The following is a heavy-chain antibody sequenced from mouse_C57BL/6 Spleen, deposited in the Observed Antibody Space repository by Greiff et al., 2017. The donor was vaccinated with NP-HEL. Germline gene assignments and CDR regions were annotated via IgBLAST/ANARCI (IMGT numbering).Heavy chain of an antibody. V-gene: IGHV5-17*01. Sequence: EVHLVESGGGLVKPGGSLKLSCAASGFTFSDYGMHWVRQAPEKGLEWVAYISSGSSTIYYADTVKGRFTISRDNAKNTLFLQMTSLRSEDRAMYYCARRWAGYAMDYWGQGTSVTVSS. CDR3: ARRWAGYAMDY. J-gene: IGHJ4*01. D-gene: IGHD2-3*01. CDR2: ISSGSSTI. CDR1: GFTFSDYG.